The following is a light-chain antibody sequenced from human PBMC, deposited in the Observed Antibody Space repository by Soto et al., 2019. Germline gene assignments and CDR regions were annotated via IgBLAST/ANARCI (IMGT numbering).Light chain of an antibody. V-gene: IGLV2-14*01. J-gene: IGLJ1*01. CDR3: NSYTSSTTYV. Sequence: QSALTQPASVSGTPGQSSTISCTGTSSDVGGYNYVSWYQQHPGRAPKLLIYEVNNRPSGVSNRFSGSKSGNTASLPISGLQAEDEADYYCNSYTSSTTYVFGTGTKVTVL. CDR1: SSDVGGYNY. CDR2: EVN.